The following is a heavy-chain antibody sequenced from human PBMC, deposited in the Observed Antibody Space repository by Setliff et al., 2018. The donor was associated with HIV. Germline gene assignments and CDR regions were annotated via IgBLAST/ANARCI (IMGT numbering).Heavy chain of an antibody. CDR3: ARTTYSAGSCYSDY. D-gene: IGHD2-15*01. CDR2: IHFSGST. Sequence: SETLSLTCTVSGGSISSSTYYWGWIRQPPGKGLEWIGNIHFSGSTYYNPSLKSRVTVSVDPSKNQFSLKLSSVTAADTAVYYCARTTYSAGSCYSDYWGQGTLVTVSS. V-gene: IGHV4-39*01. CDR1: GGSISSSTYY. J-gene: IGHJ4*02.